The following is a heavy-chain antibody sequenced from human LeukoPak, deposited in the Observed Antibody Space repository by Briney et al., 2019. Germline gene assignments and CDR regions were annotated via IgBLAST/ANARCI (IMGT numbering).Heavy chain of an antibody. D-gene: IGHD2-21*02. CDR1: GFTFTKVW. J-gene: IGHJ4*02. V-gene: IGHV3-7*01. CDR3: AKDIVGGGDDY. CDR2: IQEDGKKE. Sequence: GESLRLSCEASGFTFTKVWMSWVRQAPGKGLECVANIQEDGKKENYVDSVRGRFTISRDNAKNSIYLQMNSLRVEDTAVYYCAKDIVGGGDDYWGQGTLVIVSS.